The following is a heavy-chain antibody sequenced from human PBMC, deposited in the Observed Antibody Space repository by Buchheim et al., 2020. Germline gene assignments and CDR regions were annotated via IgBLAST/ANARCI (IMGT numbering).Heavy chain of an antibody. CDR2: ISYDGSNK. D-gene: IGHD6-13*01. CDR3: AKVSSSSSWSGGLDP. CDR1: GFTFSSYG. Sequence: QVQLVESGGGVVQPGRSLRLSCAASGFTFSSYGMHWVRQAPGKGLEWVAVISYDGSNKYYADSVKGRFTISRDNSKNTPYLQMNSLRAEDTAVYYCAKVSSSSSWSGGLDPWGQGTL. J-gene: IGHJ5*02. V-gene: IGHV3-30*18.